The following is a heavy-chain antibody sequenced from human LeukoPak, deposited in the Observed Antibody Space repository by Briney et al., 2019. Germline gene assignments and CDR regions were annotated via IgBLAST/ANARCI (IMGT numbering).Heavy chain of an antibody. CDR2: ISGSGGST. V-gene: IGHV3-23*01. CDR3: AKPAISSRGWYYDY. D-gene: IGHD6-19*01. J-gene: IGHJ4*02. Sequence: GGSLRLPCAASRFAFSSYAMSWVRQAPGKGLEWVSTISGSGGSTYYADSVKRRFTISRDNSKNTLYLQMNSLRAEDTAVYYCAKPAISSRGWYYDYWGQGTLVTVSS. CDR1: RFAFSSYA.